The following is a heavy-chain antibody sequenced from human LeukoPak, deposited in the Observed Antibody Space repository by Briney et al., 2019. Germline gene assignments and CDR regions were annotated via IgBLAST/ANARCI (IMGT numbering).Heavy chain of an antibody. J-gene: IGHJ4*02. CDR2: ISFSGTYI. Sequence: GGSLRLSCAASGFTFSSYGMSWVRQAPGKGLEWISSISFSGTYIYYADSVKGRFTISRDNAKNSLYLQMNSLRAEDTAVYYCAKDCTNGVCFDYWGQGTLVTVSS. V-gene: IGHV3-21*01. CDR3: AKDCTNGVCFDY. D-gene: IGHD2-8*01. CDR1: GFTFSSYG.